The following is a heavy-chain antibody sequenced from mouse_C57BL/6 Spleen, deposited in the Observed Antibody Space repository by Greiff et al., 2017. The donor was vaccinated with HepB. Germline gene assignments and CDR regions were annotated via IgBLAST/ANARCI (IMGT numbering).Heavy chain of an antibody. CDR1: GYTFTDYE. J-gene: IGHJ4*01. D-gene: IGHD4-1*01. V-gene: IGHV1-15*01. CDR2: IDPETGGT. Sequence: VQLQQSGAELVRPGASVTLSCKASGYTFTDYEMHWVKQTPVHGLEWIGAIDPETGGTAYNQKFKGKAILTADKSSSTAYMELRSLTSEDSAVYYCTREDWEYYYAMDYWGQGTSVTVSS. CDR3: TREDWEYYYAMDY.